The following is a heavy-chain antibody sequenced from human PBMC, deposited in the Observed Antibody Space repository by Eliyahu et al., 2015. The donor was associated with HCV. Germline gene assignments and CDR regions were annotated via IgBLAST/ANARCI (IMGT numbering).Heavy chain of an antibody. V-gene: IGHV3-64D*06. J-gene: IGHJ5*02. CDR1: GFTFSNYP. CDR3: IRSYISGYHWFDP. D-gene: IGHD3-22*01. Sequence: EVQLVESGGGLVQPGGSLRLSCSVXGFTFSNYPLHWVRRPPGKGVGFISSISTNGITYYSDSVVGRFTISRDNSKNTLYLQMNNLRPEDTAMYYCIRSYISGYHWFDPWGQGTLVTVSS. CDR2: ISTNGIT.